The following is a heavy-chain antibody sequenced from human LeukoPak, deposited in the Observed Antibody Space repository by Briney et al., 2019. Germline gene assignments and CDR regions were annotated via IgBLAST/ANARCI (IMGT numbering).Heavy chain of an antibody. CDR2: ISYDGSNK. D-gene: IGHD3-16*02. CDR3: AKDSSGGVIVNELDY. CDR1: GFTFSSYG. Sequence: GGSLRLSCAASGFTFSSYGMHWVRQAPGKGLEWVAVISYDGSNKYYADSVKGRLTISRDNSKNTLYLQMNSLRAEDTAVYYCAKDSSGGVIVNELDYWGQGTLVTVSS. V-gene: IGHV3-30*18. J-gene: IGHJ4*02.